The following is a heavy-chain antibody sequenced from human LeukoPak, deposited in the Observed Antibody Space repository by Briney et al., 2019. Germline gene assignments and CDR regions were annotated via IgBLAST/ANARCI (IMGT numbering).Heavy chain of an antibody. Sequence: PGGSLRLSCAASGFTFSSYAMSWVRQAPGKGLEWVSGISGSGGNTHYADSVKGRFTISRHNSKNTLYLQMNSLRAEDTAVYYCASPGLMGGGTDYYYGMDVWGQGTTVTVSS. J-gene: IGHJ6*02. CDR3: ASPGLMGGGTDYYYGMDV. CDR1: GFTFSSYA. CDR2: ISGSGGNT. V-gene: IGHV3-23*01. D-gene: IGHD1-1*01.